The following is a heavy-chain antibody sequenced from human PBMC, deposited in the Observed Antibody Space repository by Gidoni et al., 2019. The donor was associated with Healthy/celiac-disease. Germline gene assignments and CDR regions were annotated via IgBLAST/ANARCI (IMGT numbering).Heavy chain of an antibody. CDR1: GGSISSGGYY. J-gene: IGHJ4*02. D-gene: IGHD3-10*01. V-gene: IGHV4-31*03. CDR3: ARGGSPNPEGTITEAYYFDY. CDR2: IYYSGST. Sequence: QVQLQESGPGLVTPSQTLSLTCTVSGGSISSGGYYCRWIRQHPGKGLEWIGYIYYSGSTYYNPSLKSRVTISVDTSKNQFSLKLSSVTAADTAVYYCARGGSPNPEGTITEAYYFDYWGQGTLVTVSS.